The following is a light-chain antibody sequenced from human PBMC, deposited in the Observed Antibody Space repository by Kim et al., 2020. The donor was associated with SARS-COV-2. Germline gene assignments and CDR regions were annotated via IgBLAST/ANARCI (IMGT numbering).Light chain of an antibody. V-gene: IGKV1-12*01. J-gene: IGKJ1*01. CDR1: QDISMW. CDR3: QQANSFPRT. CDR2: AVS. Sequence: DIQMTQSPPSVSAFVGDRVTITCRASQDISMWLAWYQQKPGKAPKLLIYAVSSSQSGVPSRFSGSGSGTDFTLTISSLQAEDAATYYCQQANSFPRTFGQGTKVDIK.